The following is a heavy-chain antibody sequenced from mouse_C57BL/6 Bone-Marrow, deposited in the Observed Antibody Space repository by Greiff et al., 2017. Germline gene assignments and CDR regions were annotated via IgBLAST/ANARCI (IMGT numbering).Heavy chain of an antibody. V-gene: IGHV1-52*01. Sequence: VQLQQPGAELVRPGSSVKLSCKASGYTFTSYWMHWVKQRPIQGLEWIGNIDPSDSETHYNQKFKDKATLTVDKSSSTAYMQLSSLTSEDSAVYYCARADYGYAMDDWGPGTSVTVSS. CDR3: ARADYGYAMDD. CDR2: IDPSDSET. J-gene: IGHJ4*01. D-gene: IGHD2-4*01. CDR1: GYTFTSYW.